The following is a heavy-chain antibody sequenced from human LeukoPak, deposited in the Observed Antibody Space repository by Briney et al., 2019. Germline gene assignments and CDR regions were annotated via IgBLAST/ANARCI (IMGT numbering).Heavy chain of an antibody. CDR1: GFTFDDYA. D-gene: IGHD3-9*01. CDR2: ISWDSGSI. J-gene: IGHJ3*02. Sequence: GGSLRLFCAASGFTFDDYAMHWVRQAPGKGLEWVSGISWDSGSICYADSVKGRFTISRDNAKNSLYLQMNSLRAEDTALYYCAKGYDILTGFVLVLRDDGFDIWGQGTMVTVSS. V-gene: IGHV3-9*01. CDR3: AKGYDILTGFVLVLRDDGFDI.